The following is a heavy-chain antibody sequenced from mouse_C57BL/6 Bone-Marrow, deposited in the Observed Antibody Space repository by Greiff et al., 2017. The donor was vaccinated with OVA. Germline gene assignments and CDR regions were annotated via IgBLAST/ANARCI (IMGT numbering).Heavy chain of an antibody. J-gene: IGHJ4*01. V-gene: IGHV1-18*01. CDR1: GYTFTDYN. D-gene: IGHD1-1*01. CDR2: INPNNGGT. Sequence: VQLQQSGPELVKPGASVKLSCKASGYTFTDYNMDWVKQSHGKSLEWIGDINPNNGGTIYNQKFKGKATLTVDKSSSTAYMDLRRLTTEHTAVYSVARGPYNYDSSYPLAMDYWGQGTSVTVSS. CDR3: ARGPYNYDSSYPLAMDY.